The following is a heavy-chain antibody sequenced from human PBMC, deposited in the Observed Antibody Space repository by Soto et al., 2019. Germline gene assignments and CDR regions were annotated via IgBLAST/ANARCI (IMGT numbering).Heavy chain of an antibody. V-gene: IGHV1-69*01. Sequence: QVQLVQSGAEVKKPGSSVKVSCKASGCTFSSYAIRWVRQAPGQGLEWMGGIIASFGNANYAQKFQGRVTITADEATSTAYMVLSSLRWEETAVEDCSDSGGGTVEWGVDLWGRGTLVTVSS. J-gene: IGHJ2*01. CDR3: SDSGGGTVEWGVDL. D-gene: IGHD1-26*01. CDR2: IIASFGNA. CDR1: GCTFSSYA.